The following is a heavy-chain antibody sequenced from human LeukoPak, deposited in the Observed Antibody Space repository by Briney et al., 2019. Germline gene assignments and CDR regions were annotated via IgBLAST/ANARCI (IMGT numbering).Heavy chain of an antibody. D-gene: IGHD6-19*01. CDR3: ARLSSGWYPGFDFDY. V-gene: IGHV5-51*01. CDR2: IYPGDSDT. J-gene: IGHJ4*02. CDR1: GYSFTSYW. Sequence: GESLKISCKGSGYSFTSYWIGWVRQMPGKGVEWMGIIYPGDSDTRYSPSFQGQVTISADKSISTAYLQWSSLKASDTAMYYCARLSSGWYPGFDFDYWGQGTLVTVSS.